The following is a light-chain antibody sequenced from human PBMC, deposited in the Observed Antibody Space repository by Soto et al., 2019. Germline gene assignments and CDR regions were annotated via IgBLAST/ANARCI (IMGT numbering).Light chain of an antibody. CDR1: QSVPSNF. CDR2: GVS. CDR3: QQYDSSWT. J-gene: IGKJ1*01. Sequence: EIVLTQSPGTLSLSPGERATLSCRASQSVPSNFLAWYQQKPGQAPILLIYGVSRRATGIPDRFSGSGSGTDFTLTISRLEPEDFAVYYCQQYDSSWTFDQWTKVEIK. V-gene: IGKV3-20*01.